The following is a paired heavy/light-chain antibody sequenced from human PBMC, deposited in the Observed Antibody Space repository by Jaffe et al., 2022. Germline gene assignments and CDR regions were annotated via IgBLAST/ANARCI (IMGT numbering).Light chain of an antibody. CDR3: QQYYSYPQAT. J-gene: IGKJ1*01. Sequence: AIRMTQSPSSLSASTGDRVTITCRASQGISSYLAWYQQKPGKAPKLLIYAASTLQSGVPSRFSGSGSGTDFTLTISCLQSEDFATYYCQQYYSYPQATFGQGTKVEIK. CDR1: QGISSY. V-gene: IGKV1-8*01. CDR2: AAS.
Heavy chain of an antibody. CDR2: INPSGGST. J-gene: IGHJ1*01. V-gene: IGHV1-46*01. D-gene: IGHD4-17*01. Sequence: QVQLVQSGAEVKKPGASVKVSCKASGYTFTSYYMHWVRQAPGQGLEWMGIINPSGGSTSYAQKFQGRVTMTRDTSTSTVYMELSSLRSEDTAVYYCARGADYGDYVEVYEYFQHWGQGTLVTVSS. CDR3: ARGADYGDYVEVYEYFQH. CDR1: GYTFTSYY.